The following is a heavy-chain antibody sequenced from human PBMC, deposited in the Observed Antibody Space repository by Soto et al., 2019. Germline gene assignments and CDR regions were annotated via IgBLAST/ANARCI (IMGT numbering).Heavy chain of an antibody. CDR1: GGSISSGDYY. CDR2: IYYSGST. J-gene: IGHJ4*02. V-gene: IGHV4-30-4*01. Sequence: SETLSLTGTVSGGSISSGDYYWSWIRQPPGKGLEWIGYIYYSGSTYYNPSLKSRVTISVDTSKNQFSLKLSSVTAADTAVYYCAREGSVYYDSSGFDYWGQGTLVPVSS. D-gene: IGHD3-22*01. CDR3: AREGSVYYDSSGFDY.